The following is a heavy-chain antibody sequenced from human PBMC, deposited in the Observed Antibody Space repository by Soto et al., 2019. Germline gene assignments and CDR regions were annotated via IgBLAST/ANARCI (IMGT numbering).Heavy chain of an antibody. Sequence: QMQLVQSGPEVKKPGTSVKVSCKASGFTFTSSAVQWVRQARGQRLEWIGWIVVGSGNTNYAQKFQERVTITRDMSTSTAYMELSSLRSEDTAVYYCVALVVPAAMHYYYYGMDVWGQGTTVTVSS. CDR1: GFTFTSSA. D-gene: IGHD2-2*01. V-gene: IGHV1-58*01. CDR3: VALVVPAAMHYYYYGMDV. CDR2: IVVGSGNT. J-gene: IGHJ6*02.